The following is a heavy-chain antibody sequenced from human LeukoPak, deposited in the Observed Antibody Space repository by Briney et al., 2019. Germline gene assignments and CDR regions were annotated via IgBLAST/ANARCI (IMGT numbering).Heavy chain of an antibody. CDR3: ARVGFDYYDSSGYSAFDI. J-gene: IGHJ3*02. V-gene: IGHV4-4*07. CDR2: IYTSGST. Sequence: KPSETLSLTCTVSGGSISSYYWSWVRQPAGKGLEWAGRIYTSGSTNYNPSLKSRVTMSVDTSKNQFSLKLSSVTAADTAVYYCARVGFDYYDSSGYSAFDIWGQGTMVTVSS. CDR1: GGSISSYY. D-gene: IGHD3-22*01.